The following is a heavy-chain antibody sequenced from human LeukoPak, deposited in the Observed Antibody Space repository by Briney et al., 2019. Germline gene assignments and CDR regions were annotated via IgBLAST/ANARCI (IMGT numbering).Heavy chain of an antibody. CDR1: GYTFKGYG. D-gene: IGHD3-16*01. V-gene: IGHV3-23*01. Sequence: GGSLRLSCEASGYTFKGYGLTWVRQAPGKGLEWVSGISGSGGRGGRTYYADSVRGRFTISRDSSEKTLYLQMNSLRVEDTAIYYCARDAWGRGSYNNPMFFDYWGQGTLVTVSS. J-gene: IGHJ4*02. CDR2: ISGSGGRGGRT. CDR3: ARDAWGRGSYNNPMFFDY.